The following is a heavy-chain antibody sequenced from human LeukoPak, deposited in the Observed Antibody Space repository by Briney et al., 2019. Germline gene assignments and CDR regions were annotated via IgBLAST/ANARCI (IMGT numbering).Heavy chain of an antibody. J-gene: IGHJ4*02. CDR1: GFTFRSYA. D-gene: IGHD3-10*01. CDR2: IKSKSDGGTT. V-gene: IGHV3-15*05. CDR3: TTVTLRPVGL. Sequence: PGGSLRLSCVTSGFTFRSYAMNWVRQAPGKGLEWVGRIKSKSDGGTTDYAAPVKGRFTISRDDSKNTLFLQVNSLKIEDTAVYYCTTVTLRPVGLWGQGTLVTVSS.